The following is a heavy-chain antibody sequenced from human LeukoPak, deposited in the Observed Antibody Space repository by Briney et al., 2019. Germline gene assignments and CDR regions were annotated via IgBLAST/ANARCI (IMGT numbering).Heavy chain of an antibody. CDR1: GCSLTTSGVG. CDR2: IYWNDDK. D-gene: IGHD3-3*01. V-gene: IGHV2-5*01. Sequence: SGPTLANPTQTLTLTCTFSGCSLTTSGVGVGWLRQPPGKALETLALIYWNDDKRYSTSLKSQPTCTRATSKNQAVLTLTNMDPVGTATYYCSHLAELRSLHSGFDFGGKGTLVTVS. J-gene: IGHJ4*02. CDR3: SHLAELRSLHSGFDF.